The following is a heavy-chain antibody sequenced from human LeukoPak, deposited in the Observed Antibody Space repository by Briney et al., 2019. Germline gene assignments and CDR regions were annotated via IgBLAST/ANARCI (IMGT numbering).Heavy chain of an antibody. J-gene: IGHJ6*03. V-gene: IGHV4-34*01. CDR2: INHSGST. CDR1: DGSFSDYY. CDR3: ARGGYCTNGVCYRPHYFYYYMDV. D-gene: IGHD2-8*01. Sequence: SETLSLTCAVYDGSFSDYYCTWIRHSPGKGLEWIGEINHSGSTNYNPSLKSRVTISVDTSKSQFSLKLSSVTAADTAVYYCARGGYCTNGVCYRPHYFYYYMDVWGKGTTVTVS.